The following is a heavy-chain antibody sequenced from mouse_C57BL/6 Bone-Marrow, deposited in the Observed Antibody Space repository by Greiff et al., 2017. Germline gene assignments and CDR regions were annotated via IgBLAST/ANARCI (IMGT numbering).Heavy chain of an antibody. CDR1: GYAFSSSW. D-gene: IGHD4-1*01. CDR3: ARETGTSDFDY. J-gene: IGHJ2*01. Sequence: VQLQQSGPELVKPGASVKISCKASGYAFSSSWMNWVKQRPGKGLEWIGRIYPGDGDTNYNGKFKGKATLTADKSSSTAYMQLSSLTSEDSAVYFCARETGTSDFDYWGQGTTLTVSS. CDR2: IYPGDGDT. V-gene: IGHV1-82*01.